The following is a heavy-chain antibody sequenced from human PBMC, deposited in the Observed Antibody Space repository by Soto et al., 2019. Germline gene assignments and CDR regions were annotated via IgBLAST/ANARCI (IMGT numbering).Heavy chain of an antibody. D-gene: IGHD2-2*02. V-gene: IGHV4-61*01. Sequence: PSETLSLTCTVSGGSVSSGSYYWSWIRQPPGKGLEWIGYIYYSGSTNYNPSLKSRVTISVDTSKNQFSLKLSSVTAADAAVYYCAREVVVPAAIGNWFDPWGQGTLGTVSS. CDR2: IYYSGST. CDR1: GGSVSSGSYY. J-gene: IGHJ5*02. CDR3: AREVVVPAAIGNWFDP.